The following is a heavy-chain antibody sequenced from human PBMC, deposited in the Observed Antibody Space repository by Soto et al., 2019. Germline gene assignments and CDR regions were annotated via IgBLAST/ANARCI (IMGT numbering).Heavy chain of an antibody. V-gene: IGHV5-51*01. CDR1: GYNFNTYW. D-gene: IGHD5-18*01. Sequence: EVQLVQSGAEVKKPGESLQISCKGSGYNFNTYWIAWVRQMPGKGLEWMGIIYPGDTDTRYSPSLQGQVTISADKSISTANLQWSSRKASDTVMYYCARHDPCYINDYWVQGTLVTVSS. CDR2: IYPGDTDT. J-gene: IGHJ4*02. CDR3: ARHDPCYINDY.